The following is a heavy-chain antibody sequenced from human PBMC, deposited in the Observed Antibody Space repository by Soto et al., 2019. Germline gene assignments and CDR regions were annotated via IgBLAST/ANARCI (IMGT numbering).Heavy chain of an antibody. Sequence: ASVKVSCKTSGSTFTSYGISWVRQAPGQGLEWMGWITANNVNTNYAQKFQGRVTMTTDTSTATAYMELRSLRSDDTAVYYCARDMGGYYFEPNDYWGQGTLVTVSS. CDR1: GSTFTSYG. J-gene: IGHJ4*02. V-gene: IGHV1-18*01. CDR3: ARDMGGYYFEPNDY. CDR2: ITANNVNT. D-gene: IGHD3-22*01.